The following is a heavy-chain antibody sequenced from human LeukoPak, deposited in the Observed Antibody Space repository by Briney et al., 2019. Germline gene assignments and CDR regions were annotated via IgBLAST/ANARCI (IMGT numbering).Heavy chain of an antibody. Sequence: ASVKVPCKASGYTFTSYGISWVRQAPGQGLEWMGWISAYNGNTNYAQKLQGRVTMTTDTSTSTAYMELRSLRSDDTAVYYCARDVSYPTKEGFDYWGQGTLVTVSS. CDR3: ARDVSYPTKEGFDY. CDR2: ISAYNGNT. D-gene: IGHD1-26*01. J-gene: IGHJ4*02. V-gene: IGHV1-18*01. CDR1: GYTFTSYG.